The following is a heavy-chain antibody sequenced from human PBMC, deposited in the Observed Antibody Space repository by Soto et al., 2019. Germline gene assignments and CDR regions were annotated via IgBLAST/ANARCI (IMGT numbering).Heavy chain of an antibody. CDR3: ARARIVVVPAASRFDP. CDR2: INHSGST. J-gene: IGHJ5*02. V-gene: IGHV4-34*01. D-gene: IGHD2-2*01. Sequence: QVQLQQWGAGLLKPSETLSLTCAVYGGSFSGYYWSWIRQPPGKGLEWIGEINHSGSTNYNPSLKGRVTISVDTSKNQFSLKLSSVTAADTAVYYCARARIVVVPAASRFDPWGQGTLVTVSS. CDR1: GGSFSGYY.